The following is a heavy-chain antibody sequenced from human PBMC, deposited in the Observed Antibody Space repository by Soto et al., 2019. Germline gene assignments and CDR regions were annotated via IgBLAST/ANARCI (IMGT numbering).Heavy chain of an antibody. CDR3: ARKAAAATWFDP. V-gene: IGHV3-7*05. CDR2: IKEDGREI. Sequence: GGSLRLSCAASGFTFSSYWMTWVRQAPGKGLEWVANIKEDGREIYYVDSVKGRFTISRDNAKNVLYLQMNSLRAEDTAVYYCARKAAAATWFDPWGQGTLVTVSS. J-gene: IGHJ5*02. CDR1: GFTFSSYW. D-gene: IGHD2-15*01.